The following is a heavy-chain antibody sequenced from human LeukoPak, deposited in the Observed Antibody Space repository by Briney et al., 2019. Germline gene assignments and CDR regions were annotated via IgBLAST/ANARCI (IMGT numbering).Heavy chain of an antibody. CDR3: ARETPAVGYCSSTSCYNYYYGMDV. CDR2: IIPILGIA. CDR1: GGTFSSYA. Sequence: SVTVSFKASGGTFSSYAISWVRQAPGQGLEWMGRIIPILGIANYAQKFQGRVTMTADKSTSTAYMELSSLRSEDTAVYYCARETPAVGYCSSTSCYNYYYGMDVWGQGTTVTVSS. V-gene: IGHV1-69*04. J-gene: IGHJ6*02. D-gene: IGHD2-2*01.